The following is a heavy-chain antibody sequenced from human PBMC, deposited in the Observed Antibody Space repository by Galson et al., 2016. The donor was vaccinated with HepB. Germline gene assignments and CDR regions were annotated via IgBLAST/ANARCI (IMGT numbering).Heavy chain of an antibody. J-gene: IGHJ6*02. Sequence: SLRLSCAASGFTFSSYGMHWVRQAQRKGLEWVAVIWYDGSNEYYPDSVQGRFTISRDNSKNTLYLQMNSLRAEDTAVYYCARDQNPLGDYYYGMDVWGQGTTVTVSS. CDR3: ARDQNPLGDYYYGMDV. CDR1: GFTFSSYG. V-gene: IGHV3-33*01. D-gene: IGHD1-14*01. CDR2: IWYDGSNE.